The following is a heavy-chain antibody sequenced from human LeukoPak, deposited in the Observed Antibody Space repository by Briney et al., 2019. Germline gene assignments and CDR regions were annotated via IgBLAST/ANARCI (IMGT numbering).Heavy chain of an antibody. CDR2: ISDGGSEI. D-gene: IGHD3-16*02. J-gene: IGHJ4*02. CDR3: AKVWRTYRYTEN. Sequence: GGSLRLSCAASGFPFSNYWMTWVRQAPGRGLEWVASISDGGSEIYYVESVQGRFTISRDDAKNSLYLQLNSLRAEDTGVYYCAKVWRTYRYTENWGQGTLVTVSS. CDR1: GFPFSNYW. V-gene: IGHV3-7*04.